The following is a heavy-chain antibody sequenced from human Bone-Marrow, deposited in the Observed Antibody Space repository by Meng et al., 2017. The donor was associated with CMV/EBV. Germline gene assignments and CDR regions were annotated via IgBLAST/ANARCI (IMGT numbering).Heavy chain of an antibody. CDR3: ARGDYGDH. V-gene: IGHV3-64*02. J-gene: IGHJ4*02. CDR1: GFTFSSYA. CDR2: ISSNGGST. Sequence: GESLKISCAASGFTFSSYAMHWVRQAPGKGLEYVSAISSNGGSTYYADSVKGRFTISRDNSKNTLYLQMGSLRAEDMAVYYCARGDYGDHWGQGPRVTGSS.